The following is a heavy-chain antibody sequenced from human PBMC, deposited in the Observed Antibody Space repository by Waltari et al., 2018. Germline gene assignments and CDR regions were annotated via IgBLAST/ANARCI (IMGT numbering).Heavy chain of an antibody. V-gene: IGHV1-2*04. CDR3: ARARAWGPKAFDV. D-gene: IGHD7-27*01. J-gene: IGHJ3*01. CDR1: GYNFIDYY. Sequence: QVQLVQSEAEVRKPGASVKVSCQASGYNFIDYYVHWVRQAPGQGLEWMGWVNPNSGGTMYLRKFEGWVTFSTDMSVNTAYMEVTRRKSDDTATYFCARARAWGPKAFDVWGQGTRLTVSS. CDR2: VNPNSGGT.